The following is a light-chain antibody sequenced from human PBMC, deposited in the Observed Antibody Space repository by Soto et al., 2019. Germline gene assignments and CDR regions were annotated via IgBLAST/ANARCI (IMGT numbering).Light chain of an antibody. J-gene: IGKJ2*01. V-gene: IGKV3-15*01. CDR1: QNLSRN. CDR3: QHYDNWPHT. CDR2: GAS. Sequence: EVVMTQSPATLSVSPGERATLSCRASQNLSRNLAWYQQQPGQAPRLLIYGASTRATGIPARFSGSGSGTDFTLTISSLQSEDFAVCYCQHYDNWPHTFGQGTKLEIK.